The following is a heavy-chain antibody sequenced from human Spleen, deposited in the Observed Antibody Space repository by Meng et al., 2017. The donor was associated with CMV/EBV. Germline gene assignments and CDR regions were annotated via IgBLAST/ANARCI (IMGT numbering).Heavy chain of an antibody. Sequence: ASVKVSCKASQYTFIDHHMHWVRQAPGQGLEWMGWINPQSGDTKYAQKFQGRVTLSRDTSVSTAYMDLSRLRSDDTAVYYCARAKWGFYWGQGTLVTVSS. CDR1: QYTFIDHH. D-gene: IGHD1-26*01. CDR3: ARAKWGFY. CDR2: INPQSGDT. J-gene: IGHJ4*02. V-gene: IGHV1-2*02.